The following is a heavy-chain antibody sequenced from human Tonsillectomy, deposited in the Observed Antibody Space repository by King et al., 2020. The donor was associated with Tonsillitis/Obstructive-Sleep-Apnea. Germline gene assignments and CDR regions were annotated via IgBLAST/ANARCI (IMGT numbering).Heavy chain of an antibody. CDR1: GYTFTSYG. CDR2: INNYNGNT. V-gene: IGHV1-18*01. D-gene: IGHD3-3*01. J-gene: IGHJ6*03. Sequence: VQLVESGAEVKKPGAPVNVPCKASGYTFTSYGITWVRQAPGQGLEWVGWINNYNGNTYYAQKLQGRVIMTTDTSTSTAYMELRTLTSDDTAVYYCARGLQFLEWLGRREYMDVWGDGTTVTVSS. CDR3: ARGLQFLEWLGRREYMDV.